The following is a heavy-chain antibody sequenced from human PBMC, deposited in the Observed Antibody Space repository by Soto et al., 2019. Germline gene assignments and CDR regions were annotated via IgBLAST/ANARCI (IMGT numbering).Heavy chain of an antibody. CDR3: ARGGYNYGLDY. Sequence: GGSLRLSCAASGFSFSDHYMDWVRQAPGKGLEWVARTRNKANRYTTEYAASVKGRFTISRDDSKNSLYLQMSSLRSEDTAVYYCARGGYNYGLDYWGQGTLVTVSS. J-gene: IGHJ4*02. V-gene: IGHV3-72*01. CDR2: TRNKANRYTT. D-gene: IGHD5-12*01. CDR1: GFSFSDHY.